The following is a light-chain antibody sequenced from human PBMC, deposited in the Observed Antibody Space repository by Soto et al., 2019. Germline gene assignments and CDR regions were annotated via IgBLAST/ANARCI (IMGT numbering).Light chain of an antibody. Sequence: SSVVTQPPSVSVAPGKTARITCGGNNSGRKSVHRYQQKPGQAPVVVIYYDTYRPSGIPERFSGSNSGNTATLTISRVEAGDEADYYCQVWDTSSDHVVFGGGTKLTVL. CDR3: QVWDTSSDHVV. CDR2: YDT. CDR1: NSGRKS. J-gene: IGLJ3*02. V-gene: IGLV3-21*04.